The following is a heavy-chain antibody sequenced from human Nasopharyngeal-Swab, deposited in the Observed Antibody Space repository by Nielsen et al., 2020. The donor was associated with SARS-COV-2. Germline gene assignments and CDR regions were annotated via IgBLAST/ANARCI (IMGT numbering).Heavy chain of an antibody. CDR2: ISYDGSNK. D-gene: IGHD3-9*01. J-gene: IGHJ6*02. CDR1: GFTFSSYG. V-gene: IGHV3-30*18. CDR3: AKDPTYYDILTGYYFREASHYYYYGMDV. Sequence: GESLKISCAASGFTFSSYGMPWVRQAPGKGLEWLAVISYDGSNKYYADSVKGRFTISRDNSKNTLYLQMNSLRAEDTAVYYCAKDPTYYDILTGYYFREASHYYYYGMDVWGQGTTVTVSS.